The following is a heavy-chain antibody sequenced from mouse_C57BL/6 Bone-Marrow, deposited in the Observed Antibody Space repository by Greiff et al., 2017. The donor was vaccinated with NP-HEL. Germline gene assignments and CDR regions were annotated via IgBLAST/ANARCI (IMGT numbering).Heavy chain of an antibody. J-gene: IGHJ2*01. CDR1: GYAFSSSW. CDR2: IYPGDGDT. Sequence: QVQLQQSGPELVKPGASVKISCKDSGYAFSSSWMNWVKQRPGKGLEWIGRIYPGDGDTNYNGKFKGKATLTADKSSSTAYMQLSSLTSEDSAVYFCALITTVVEGYWGQGTTLTVSS. CDR3: ALITTVVEGY. D-gene: IGHD1-1*01. V-gene: IGHV1-82*01.